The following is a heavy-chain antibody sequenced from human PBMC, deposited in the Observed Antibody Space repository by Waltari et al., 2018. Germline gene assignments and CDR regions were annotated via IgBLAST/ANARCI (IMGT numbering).Heavy chain of an antibody. CDR1: GFNFDDYA. D-gene: IGHD1-26*01. CDR2: ISWNSANI. Sequence: EVQLVESGGGLVQPGRSLRLSCAVSGFNFDDYAMHWVRQAPGKGRGWVSGISWNSANIGDADSVKGRFTISRDNAKNSLYLQMNSLRPEDTALYYCAKGHSGSYGLKDWGQGTLVTVSS. CDR3: AKGHSGSYGLKD. V-gene: IGHV3-9*01. J-gene: IGHJ4*02.